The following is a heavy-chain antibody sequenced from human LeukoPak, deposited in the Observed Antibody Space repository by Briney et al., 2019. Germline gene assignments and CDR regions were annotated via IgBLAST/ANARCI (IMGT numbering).Heavy chain of an antibody. Sequence: SVKVSCKASGGTFSSYAISWVRQAPGQGLEWMGGIIPICGTANYAQKFQGRVTITADESTSTAYMELSSLRSEDTAVYYCMRKVDYGALSHFDSWGQGTLVTVSS. CDR1: GGTFSSYA. CDR3: MRKVDYGALSHFDS. CDR2: IIPICGTA. D-gene: IGHD4-17*01. J-gene: IGHJ4*02. V-gene: IGHV1-69*13.